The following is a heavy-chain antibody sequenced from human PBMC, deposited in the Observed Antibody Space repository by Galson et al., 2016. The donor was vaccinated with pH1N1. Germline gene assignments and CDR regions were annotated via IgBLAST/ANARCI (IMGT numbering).Heavy chain of an antibody. Sequence: SVKVSCKASGYTFPNYFMHWVRQAPGQGLEWMGVINPSGGNTTYAQKFQGRVTMTRDRSTSTVYMELSRLRSGDTAVYYCARKICTSNSCVFHYWGQGTLVSVTS. V-gene: IGHV1-46*01. CDR2: INPSGGNT. D-gene: IGHD2-8*01. CDR3: ARKICTSNSCVFHY. CDR1: GYTFPNYF. J-gene: IGHJ4*02.